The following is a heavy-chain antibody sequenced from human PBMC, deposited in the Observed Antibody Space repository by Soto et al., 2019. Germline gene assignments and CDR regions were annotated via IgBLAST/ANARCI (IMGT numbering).Heavy chain of an antibody. Sequence: EVQLVESGGGLVQPGGSLRLSCVASGFTFSTDSMNWVRQAPGKGLEWVAHISTSGATRYYADSVKGRLTISRDNAKTSLYLQMDSLRNEYTAVYYCARFFGSGFDYWGQGTLVTVSS. CDR1: GFTFSTDS. CDR3: ARFFGSGFDY. V-gene: IGHV3-48*02. D-gene: IGHD6-19*01. CDR2: ISTSGATR. J-gene: IGHJ4*02.